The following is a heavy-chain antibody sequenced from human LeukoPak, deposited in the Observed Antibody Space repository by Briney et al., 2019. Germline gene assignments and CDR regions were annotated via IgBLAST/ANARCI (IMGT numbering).Heavy chain of an antibody. Sequence: GGSLRLSCAASGFTFSDYYMSWIRQAPGKGLEWVSYISSSGSTIYYADSVKGRVTISRDNAKNSLYLQMNSLRAEDTAVYYCARDGVTMVRGVDFDYWGQGTLVTVSS. CDR2: ISSSGSTI. CDR3: ARDGVTMVRGVDFDY. CDR1: GFTFSDYY. V-gene: IGHV3-11*01. D-gene: IGHD3-10*01. J-gene: IGHJ4*02.